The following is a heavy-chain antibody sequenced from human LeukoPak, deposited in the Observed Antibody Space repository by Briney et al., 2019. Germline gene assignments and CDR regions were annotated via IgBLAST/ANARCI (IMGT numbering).Heavy chain of an antibody. D-gene: IGHD4/OR15-4a*01. CDR3: ARLLHDATWRFNY. CDR2: IYYTGTT. V-gene: IGHV4-38-2*02. J-gene: IGHJ4*02. Sequence: PSETPSLTCTVSGYSISSGYYWGWIRQPPGKGLEWIGSIYYTGTTYYIPSLKSRVAISVDTSKNQFSLKLTSVTTADTAVYYCARLLHDATWRFNYWGQGTLVTVSS. CDR1: GYSISSGYY.